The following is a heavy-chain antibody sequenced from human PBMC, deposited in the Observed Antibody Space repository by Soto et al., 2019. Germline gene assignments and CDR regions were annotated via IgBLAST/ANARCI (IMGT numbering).Heavy chain of an antibody. D-gene: IGHD3-10*01. Sequence: ASVKVSCKASGYAFTSYGISWVRQAPGQGLEWIGWISAYNGNTNYAQKLQGRVTMTTDTSTSTAYMELRSLRSDDTAVYYCARGPLWFGELSSLDDYWGQGTLVTVYS. CDR3: ARGPLWFGELSSLDDY. CDR1: GYAFTSYG. V-gene: IGHV1-18*01. J-gene: IGHJ4*02. CDR2: ISAYNGNT.